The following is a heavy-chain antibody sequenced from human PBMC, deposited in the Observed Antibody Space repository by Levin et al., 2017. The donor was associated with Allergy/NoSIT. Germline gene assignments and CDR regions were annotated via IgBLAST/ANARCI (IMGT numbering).Heavy chain of an antibody. CDR3: ARAPPGSIDS. Sequence: GGSLRLSCTASGFTLSDYYMTWTRRAPGKGLEWVSYIGHTGSHTEYANSMKGRFTISRDNARNSLFLQMNSLRVEDTAVYYCARAPPGSIDSWGQGTLVTVSS. CDR1: GFTLSDYY. V-gene: IGHV3-11*05. D-gene: IGHD1-26*01. J-gene: IGHJ4*02. CDR2: IGHTGSHT.